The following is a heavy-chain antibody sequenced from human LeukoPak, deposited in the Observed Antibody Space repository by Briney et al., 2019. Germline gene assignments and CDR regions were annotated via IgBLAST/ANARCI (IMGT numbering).Heavy chain of an antibody. D-gene: IGHD3-3*01. CDR3: ARGKFGVVPFDY. CDR1: GYTFTGYY. J-gene: IGHJ4*02. CDR2: INPNSGGT. Sequence: AAVKVSCKASGYTFTGYYMHWVRQAPGQGLEWMGWINPNSGGTNYAQKFQGRVTMTRDTSISTAYMELSRLRSDVTAVYYCARGKFGVVPFDYWGQGPLVTVSS. V-gene: IGHV1-2*02.